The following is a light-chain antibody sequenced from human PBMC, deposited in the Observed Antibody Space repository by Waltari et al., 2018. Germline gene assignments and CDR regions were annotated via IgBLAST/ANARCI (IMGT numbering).Light chain of an antibody. Sequence: QSALTQPASVSGSPGQSITISCTGTSSDIGGNQYLYWFSQHPGKVPKPIIFDVTDRPSGVSNRFSGSKSANTASLTISGLQAEDEADYYCSSYTSSRTWVFGGGTKVTVL. V-gene: IGLV2-14*03. J-gene: IGLJ3*02. CDR3: SSYTSSRTWV. CDR1: SSDIGGNQY. CDR2: DVT.